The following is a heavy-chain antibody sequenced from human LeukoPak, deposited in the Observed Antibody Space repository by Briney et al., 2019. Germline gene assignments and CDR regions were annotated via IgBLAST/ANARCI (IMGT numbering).Heavy chain of an antibody. J-gene: IGHJ4*02. CDR2: INPSGGST. CDR3: ARGLVRDCSGGSCYTRDY. Sequence: VASVKVSCTASGYTFTSYYMHWVRQAPGQGLEWMGIINPSGGSTSYAQKFQGRVTMTRDTSTSTVYMELSSLRSEDTAVYYCARGLVRDCSGGSCYTRDYRGQGTLVTVSS. V-gene: IGHV1-46*01. D-gene: IGHD2-15*01. CDR1: GYTFTSYY.